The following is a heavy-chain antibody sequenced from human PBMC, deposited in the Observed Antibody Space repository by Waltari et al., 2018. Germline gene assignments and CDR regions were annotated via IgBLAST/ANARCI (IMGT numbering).Heavy chain of an antibody. CDR3: AREISPYCSSTSCYDGNWFDP. CDR1: GGSISSGSYY. V-gene: IGHV4-61*02. J-gene: IGHJ5*02. Sequence: QVQLQESGPGLVKPSQTLSLTCTVSGGSISSGSYYWSWIRQPAGKGLEWIGRIYTSGSTNYNPSLKSRVTISEDTSKNQFSLKLSSVTAADTAVYYCAREISPYCSSTSCYDGNWFDPWGQGTLVTVSS. CDR2: IYTSGST. D-gene: IGHD2-2*01.